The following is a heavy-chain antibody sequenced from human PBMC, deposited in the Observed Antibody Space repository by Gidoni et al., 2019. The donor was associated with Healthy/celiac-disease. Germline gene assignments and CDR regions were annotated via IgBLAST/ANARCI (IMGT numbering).Heavy chain of an antibody. CDR2: IKSKTDGGTT. CDR3: TTAGSSYADGIGY. CDR1: GFTCSNAW. Sequence: EVQRVEAGGGLVKPGGALRLSCAAAGFTCSNAWMSWVRQAPGKGLEWVGRIKSKTDGGTTDYAAPVKGRFTISRDDSINTLYLQMNRLKTEDTAVYYCTTAGSSYADGIGYWGQGTLVTVSS. D-gene: IGHD2-15*01. J-gene: IGHJ4*02. V-gene: IGHV3-15*01.